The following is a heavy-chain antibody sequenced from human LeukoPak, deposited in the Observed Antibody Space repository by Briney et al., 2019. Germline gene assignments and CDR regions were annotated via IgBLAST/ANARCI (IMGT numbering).Heavy chain of an antibody. J-gene: IGHJ6*04. CDR3: TTVYCSSTSCYSPRMDV. D-gene: IGHD2-2*02. V-gene: IGHV3-33*01. CDR2: IWYDGSNK. Sequence: GGSLRLSCAASGFTLSSYGMHWVRQAPGKGLEWVPVIWYDGSNKYYADSVKGRFTISRDNSKNTLYLQMNSLRAEDTAVYYCTTVYCSSTSCYSPRMDVWGKGTTVTVSS. CDR1: GFTLSSYG.